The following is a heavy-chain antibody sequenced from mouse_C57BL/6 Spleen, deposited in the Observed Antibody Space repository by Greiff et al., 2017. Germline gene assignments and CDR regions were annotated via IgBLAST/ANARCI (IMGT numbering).Heavy chain of an antibody. CDR1: GFSFNTYA. CDR2: IRSKSNNYAT. J-gene: IGHJ2*01. Sequence: EVQLQESGGGLVQPKGSLKLSCAASGFSFNTYAMNWVRQAPGKGLEWVARIRSKSNNYATYYADSVKDRFTISRDDSESMLYLQMNNLKTEDTAMYYCVRQGGYYAFDYWGQGTTLTVSS. CDR3: VRQGGYYAFDY. V-gene: IGHV10-1*01. D-gene: IGHD2-3*01.